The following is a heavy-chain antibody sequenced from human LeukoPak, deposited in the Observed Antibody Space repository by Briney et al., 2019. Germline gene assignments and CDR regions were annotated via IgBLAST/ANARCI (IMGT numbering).Heavy chain of an antibody. Sequence: PSQALSLTCTVSGGSISSGGYYWSWIRQHPGEGLEWIGYIYYSGSTYYNPSLKSRVTISVDTSKNQFSLKLSSVTAADTAVYYCAREVAGSPTPWYFDYWGQGTLVTVSS. CDR3: AREVAGSPTPWYFDY. D-gene: IGHD2-15*01. V-gene: IGHV4-31*03. CDR2: IYYSGST. CDR1: GGSISSGGYY. J-gene: IGHJ4*02.